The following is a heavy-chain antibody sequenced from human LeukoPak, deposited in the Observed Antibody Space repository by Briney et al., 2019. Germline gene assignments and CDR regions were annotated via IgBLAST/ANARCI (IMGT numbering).Heavy chain of an antibody. CDR1: GFTFSSYA. D-gene: IGHD6-13*01. V-gene: IGHV3-23*01. CDR3: AKSPGRQQLASFDC. Sequence: AGGSLRLSCAASGFTFSSYAMSWVRQAPGKGLEWVSAISGSGGGTSYYADSVKGRFTISRDNSKNTLYLQMNSLRAEDTAVYYCAKSPGRQQLASFDCWGQGTLVTVSS. CDR2: ISGSGGGTS. J-gene: IGHJ4*02.